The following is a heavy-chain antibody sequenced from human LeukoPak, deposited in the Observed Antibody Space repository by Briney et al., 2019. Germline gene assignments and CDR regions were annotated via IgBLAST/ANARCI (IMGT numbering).Heavy chain of an antibody. CDR2: IYYGGYT. Sequence: SETLSLTCTVSGGSISSSSYFWGWIRQPPGKGLEWIGSIYYGGYTYYNPSLKSRVTISVDTSKNQFSLKLSSVTAADTAIYYCQSRFLEWLLDYWGQGTLVTVSS. J-gene: IGHJ4*02. CDR3: QSRFLEWLLDY. D-gene: IGHD3-3*01. CDR1: GGSISSSSYF. V-gene: IGHV4-39*01.